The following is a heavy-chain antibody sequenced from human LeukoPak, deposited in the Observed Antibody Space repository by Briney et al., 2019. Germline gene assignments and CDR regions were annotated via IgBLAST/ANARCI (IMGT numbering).Heavy chain of an antibody. CDR2: INPSGGST. D-gene: IGHD5-18*01. CDR1: GYTFTSYY. V-gene: IGHV1-46*01. CDR3: ATDLGLQRTNGD. J-gene: IGHJ4*02. Sequence: ASVKVSCKASGYTFTSYYMHWVRQAPGQGLEWMGIINPSGGSTSYAQKFQGRVTMTRDTSTSTAYMELSSLRSEDTAVYYCATDLGLQRTNGDWGQGTLVTVSS.